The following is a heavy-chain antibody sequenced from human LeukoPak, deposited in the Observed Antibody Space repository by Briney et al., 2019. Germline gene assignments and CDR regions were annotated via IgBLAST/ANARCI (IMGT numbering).Heavy chain of an antibody. J-gene: IGHJ4*02. D-gene: IGHD3-22*01. CDR3: ARGFHYYDSSDYSYYFDY. CDR2: IIPIFGTA. Sequence: ASVKVSCKASGGTFSSYAISWVRQAPGQGLEWMGGIIPIFGTANYAQKFQGRVTITADESTSTAYMELSSLRSEDTAVYYCARGFHYYDSSDYSYYFDYWGQGTLVTVSS. V-gene: IGHV1-69*13. CDR1: GGTFSSYA.